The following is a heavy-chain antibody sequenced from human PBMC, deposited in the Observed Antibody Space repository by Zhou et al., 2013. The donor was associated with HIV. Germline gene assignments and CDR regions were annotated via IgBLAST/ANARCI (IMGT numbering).Heavy chain of an antibody. V-gene: IGHV4-34*02. CDR2: ISHDGNS. CDR1: GESFSPYY. J-gene: IGHJ4*02. CDR3: ARLTSTLGDFFDY. D-gene: IGHD3-16*01. Sequence: VQLQQWGAGLLKPSETLSLTCAVYGESFSPYYWSWIRQSPEKGLEWIGEISHDGNSNYNPSVKTRVTMSINTSKNQISLKLSSVTAADTAVYYCARLTSTLGDFFDYWGQGNLVTVSS.